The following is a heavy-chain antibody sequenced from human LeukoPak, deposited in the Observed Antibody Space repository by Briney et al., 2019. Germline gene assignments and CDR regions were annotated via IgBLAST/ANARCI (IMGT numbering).Heavy chain of an antibody. CDR2: IYPGDSDV. J-gene: IGHJ4*02. CDR3: ARGGSHFEY. CDR1: GYNFTNYW. V-gene: IGHV5-51*01. Sequence: GGSLKISCKGSGYNFTNYWIGWVRQMPGKGLEWMGIIYPGDSDVRYSPSFQGQVTISADKSSNTAYLQRSSLKASDTAIYYCARGGSHFEYWGQGTLVTVSS. D-gene: IGHD3-16*01.